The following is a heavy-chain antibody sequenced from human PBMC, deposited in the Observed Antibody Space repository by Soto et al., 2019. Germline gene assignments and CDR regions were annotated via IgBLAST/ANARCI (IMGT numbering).Heavy chain of an antibody. CDR3: AREGRFMVRGVISMELDYYYGMDV. D-gene: IGHD3-10*01. Sequence: PGGSLRLSCAASGFTFSSYGMHWVRQAPGKGLEWVAVIWYDGSNKYYADSVKGRFTISRDNSKNTLYLQMNSLRAEDTAVYYCAREGRFMVRGVISMELDYYYGMDVWGQGTTVTVSS. J-gene: IGHJ6*02. CDR2: IWYDGSNK. V-gene: IGHV3-33*01. CDR1: GFTFSSYG.